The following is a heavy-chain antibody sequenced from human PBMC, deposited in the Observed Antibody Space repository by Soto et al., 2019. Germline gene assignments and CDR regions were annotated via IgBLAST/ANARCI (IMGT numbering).Heavy chain of an antibody. Sequence: GGSLRLSXAASGFTFSSYSMNWVRQAPGKGLEWVSSISSSSSYIYYADSVKGRFTISRDNAKNSLYLQMNSLRAEDTAVYYCARDGPYSSSWYYFDYWGQGTLVTVSS. J-gene: IGHJ4*02. CDR3: ARDGPYSSSWYYFDY. V-gene: IGHV3-21*01. D-gene: IGHD6-13*01. CDR2: ISSSSSYI. CDR1: GFTFSSYS.